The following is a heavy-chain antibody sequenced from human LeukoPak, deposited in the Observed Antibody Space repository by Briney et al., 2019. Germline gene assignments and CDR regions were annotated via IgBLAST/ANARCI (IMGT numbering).Heavy chain of an antibody. D-gene: IGHD6-19*01. CDR3: ARGGPVKRDWQWLVRKYYYYYYMDV. V-gene: IGHV1-69*05. CDR1: GGTFSSYA. CDR2: IIPIFGTA. Sequence: ASVKVSCKASGGTFSSYAISWVRQAPGQGFEWMGRIIPIFGTANYAQKFQGRVTITTDESTSTAYMELSSLRSEDTAVYYCARGGPVKRDWQWLVRKYYYYYYMDVWGKGTTVTVSS. J-gene: IGHJ6*03.